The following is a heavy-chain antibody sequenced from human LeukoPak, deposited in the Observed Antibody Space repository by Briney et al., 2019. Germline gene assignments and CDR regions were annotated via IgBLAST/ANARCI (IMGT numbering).Heavy chain of an antibody. Sequence: GGSLRLSCAASGFIFSSYAIRWVRQAPGKGLEWVAGMSYDGSNKHFADSVKGRFTVFRDNPKNTVYLQMDTLRLEDTAVYYCAKQHRGYCSSTSCPATFDHWGQGTLVTISS. CDR3: AKQHRGYCSSTSCPATFDH. J-gene: IGHJ4*02. V-gene: IGHV3-30*18. CDR1: GFIFSSYA. D-gene: IGHD2-2*03. CDR2: MSYDGSNK.